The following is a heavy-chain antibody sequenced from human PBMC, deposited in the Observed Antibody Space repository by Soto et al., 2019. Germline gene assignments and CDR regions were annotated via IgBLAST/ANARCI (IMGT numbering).Heavy chain of an antibody. CDR3: AREKGAMVRETDAFDI. J-gene: IGHJ3*02. Sequence: QVQLQESGPGLVKPSQTLSLTCTVSGGSISSGGYYWSWIRQDPGKGLEWIGYIYYSGSTYYNPSLKSRVTISVDTSKNQFSLKLSSVTAADTAVYYCAREKGAMVRETDAFDIWGQGTMVTVSS. D-gene: IGHD3-10*01. CDR2: IYYSGST. V-gene: IGHV4-31*03. CDR1: GGSISSGGYY.